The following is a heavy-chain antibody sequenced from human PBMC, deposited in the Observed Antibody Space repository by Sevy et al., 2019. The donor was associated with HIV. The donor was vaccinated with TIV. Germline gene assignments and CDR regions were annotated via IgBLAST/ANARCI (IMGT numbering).Heavy chain of an antibody. Sequence: GGSLRLSCAATAFTFSSYDMHWVRQVAGKGLEWVSSIGLSGDTYSAGSVKGRFTISRDNVKNYLYLQMSSLRAGDTAVYYCARETAADAFDVWGQGTFVTVSS. D-gene: IGHD6-13*01. J-gene: IGHJ3*01. V-gene: IGHV3-13*01. CDR2: IGLSGDT. CDR3: ARETAADAFDV. CDR1: AFTFSSYD.